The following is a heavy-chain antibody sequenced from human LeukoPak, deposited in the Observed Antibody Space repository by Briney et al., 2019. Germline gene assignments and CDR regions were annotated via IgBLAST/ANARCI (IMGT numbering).Heavy chain of an antibody. CDR3: ARGYYYDSSGYYPGGDN. Sequence: ASVKVSCKASGYTFTSYSMYWVRQAPGQGLEWMGIINPSGGSTSYAQKFQGRVTMTRDTSTSTVYMELSRLRSGDTAVYYCARGYYYDSSGYYPGGDNWGQGTLVTVSS. D-gene: IGHD3-22*01. CDR2: INPSGGST. CDR1: GYTFTSYS. J-gene: IGHJ4*02. V-gene: IGHV1-46*01.